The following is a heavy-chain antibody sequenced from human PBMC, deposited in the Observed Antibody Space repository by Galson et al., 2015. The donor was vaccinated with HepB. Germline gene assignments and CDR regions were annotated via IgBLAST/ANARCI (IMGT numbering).Heavy chain of an antibody. Sequence: SLRLYCAASGFTFSTYAMHWVRQAPGKGLEWVAVVSFDGRNTYYGDSLKARFPISRDNFKNKVYLAMNSLRPEDTAVYYCAKDGTDLYDNSDFSHYLYSWGQGTLVTVSS. CDR2: VSFDGRNT. V-gene: IGHV3-30*04. CDR3: AKDGTDLYDNSDFSHYLYS. CDR1: GFTFSTYA. D-gene: IGHD3/OR15-3a*01. J-gene: IGHJ4*02.